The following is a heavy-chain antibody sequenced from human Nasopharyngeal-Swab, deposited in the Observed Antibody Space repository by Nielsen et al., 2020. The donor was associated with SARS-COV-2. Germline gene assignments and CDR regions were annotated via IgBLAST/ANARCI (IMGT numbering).Heavy chain of an antibody. CDR3: ARQGVFVPAYFHQYYMDV. CDR1: GFRFSTYW. V-gene: IGHV3-7*03. J-gene: IGHJ6*03. D-gene: IGHD3-16*02. Sequence: GGSLRLSCAASGFRFSTYWMTWVRQAPGKGLEWVANIKQDGSDKYYVDSVKGRFTVSRDNPKNLLYLQVNSLRAEDTAVYYCARQGVFVPAYFHQYYMDVWGKGTTVTVSS. CDR2: IKQDGSDK.